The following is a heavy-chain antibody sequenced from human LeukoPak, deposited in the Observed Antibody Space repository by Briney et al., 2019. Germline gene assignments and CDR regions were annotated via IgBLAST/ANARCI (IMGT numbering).Heavy chain of an antibody. Sequence: GGSLRLSCAASGFTFSTFAMNWARQAPGRGLEWVSAISDSAGTTYYADSVKGRFTISRDNSKNTLYLQMNSLRAEDTAVYYCAKDTTLIRGRTRGGAFDIWGQGTMVTVSS. V-gene: IGHV3-23*01. J-gene: IGHJ3*02. CDR2: ISDSAGTT. D-gene: IGHD3-10*01. CDR3: AKDTTLIRGRTRGGAFDI. CDR1: GFTFSTFA.